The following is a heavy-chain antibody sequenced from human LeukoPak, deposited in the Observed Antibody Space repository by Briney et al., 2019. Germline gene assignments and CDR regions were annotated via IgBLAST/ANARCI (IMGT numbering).Heavy chain of an antibody. D-gene: IGHD2-15*01. CDR1: GFTFSNYA. Sequence: PGGSLRLSCAASGFTFSNYAISWLRQAPGKGVEWVSAISNSGERPYYADSVKGRFTISRDNSKATVSLQMNSLRVEDTAVYFCAVGRDNVDYWGQGTLVSVSS. CDR2: ISNSGERP. J-gene: IGHJ4*02. V-gene: IGHV3-23*01. CDR3: AVGRDNVDY.